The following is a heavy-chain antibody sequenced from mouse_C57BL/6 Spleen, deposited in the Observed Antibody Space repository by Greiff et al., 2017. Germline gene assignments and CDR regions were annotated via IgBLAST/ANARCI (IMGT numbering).Heavy chain of an antibody. CDR3: ARDYYGSSYGNAMDY. CDR2: IDPANGNT. V-gene: IGHV14-3*01. CDR1: GFNIKNTY. Sequence: EVQLQQSVAELVRPGASVKLSCTASGFNIKNTYMHWVKQRPEQGLEWIGRIDPANGNTKYAPKFQGKATITADTSSNTAYLQLSSLTSEDTAIDYCARDYYGSSYGNAMDYWGQGTSVTVSS. D-gene: IGHD1-1*01. J-gene: IGHJ4*01.